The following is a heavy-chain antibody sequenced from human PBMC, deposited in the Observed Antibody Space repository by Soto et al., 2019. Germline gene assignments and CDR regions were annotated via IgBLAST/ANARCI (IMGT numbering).Heavy chain of an antibody. Sequence: QVQLVESGGGVVQPGRSLRLSCAASGFPFTSYGMHWVREGPGKGLEWVAVISYDGSNKFYADSVKGRFTISRDNSKNTLYLQMSSLRPEVTALYYCVGGQYYFDYRGQGTLVIVSS. CDR3: VGGQYYFDY. J-gene: IGHJ4*02. V-gene: IGHV3-30*03. CDR1: GFPFTSYG. D-gene: IGHD3-10*01. CDR2: ISYDGSNK.